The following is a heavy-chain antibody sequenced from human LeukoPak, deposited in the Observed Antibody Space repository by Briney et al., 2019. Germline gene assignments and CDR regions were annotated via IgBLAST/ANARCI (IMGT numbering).Heavy chain of an antibody. Sequence: ASVKVSCKASGGTFSSYAISWVRQAPGQGLEWMGWISAYNGNTNYAQKLQGRVTMTTDTSTSTAYMELRSLRSDDTAVYYCAWTETYYYDSSGYFEEGPDYWGQGTLVTVSS. J-gene: IGHJ4*02. D-gene: IGHD3-22*01. CDR3: AWTETYYYDSSGYFEEGPDY. CDR1: GGTFSSYA. V-gene: IGHV1-18*01. CDR2: ISAYNGNT.